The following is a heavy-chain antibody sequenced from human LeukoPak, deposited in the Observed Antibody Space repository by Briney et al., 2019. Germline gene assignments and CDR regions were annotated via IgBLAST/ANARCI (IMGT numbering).Heavy chain of an antibody. J-gene: IGHJ4*02. V-gene: IGHV3-7*01. D-gene: IGHD3-3*01. CDR3: ARPYIDFWSVGY. Sequence: GGSLRLSCAASGFTFSSYWMSWVRQAPGKGLEWVANIKEDGSEKYYVDSVKGRFTISRDNAKNSLSLQMNSLRGEDTAVYYCARPYIDFWSVGYWGQGTLVTVSS. CDR1: GFTFSSYW. CDR2: IKEDGSEK.